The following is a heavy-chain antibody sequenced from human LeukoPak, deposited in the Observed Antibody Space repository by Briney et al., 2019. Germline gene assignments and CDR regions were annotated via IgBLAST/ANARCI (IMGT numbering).Heavy chain of an antibody. CDR2: INPNHGDT. CDR1: GYTFTGYY. J-gene: IGHJ4*02. D-gene: IGHD6-13*01. V-gene: IGHV1-2*02. CDR3: ARRVRVLAAAVYFDY. Sequence: ASVKVSCKASGYTFTGYYMHWVRQAPGQGLEWMGWINPNHGDTNYAQKFQGRVTMTRDTSISTAYMELSRLRSDDTAVYYCARRVRVLAAAVYFDYWGQGTLVTVSS.